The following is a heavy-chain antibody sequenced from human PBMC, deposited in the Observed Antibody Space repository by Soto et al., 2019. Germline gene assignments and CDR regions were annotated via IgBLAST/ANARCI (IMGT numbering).Heavy chain of an antibody. V-gene: IGHV3-48*03. CDR2: ISSSGSTI. J-gene: IGHJ6*02. CDR1: GFTFSSYE. CDR3: WYYYYGMDV. Sequence: GGSLRLYCAASGFTFSSYEMNWVRQAPGKWLEWVSYISSSGSTIYYADSVKCRFTISRDNAKNSLYLQMNSLRAEDTAVYYCWYYYYGMDVWGQGTTVTVSS.